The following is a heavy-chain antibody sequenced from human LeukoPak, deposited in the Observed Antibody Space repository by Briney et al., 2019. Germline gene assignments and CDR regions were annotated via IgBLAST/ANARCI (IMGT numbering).Heavy chain of an antibody. V-gene: IGHV3-30*18. J-gene: IGHJ4*02. D-gene: IGHD4-17*01. Sequence: GGSLRLSCAASGFSFISYGMHWVRQAPGKGLEWVGVISDDGRRKDYADSVKGRFTISRDNSKDTLYLQMNSLRAEDTAVYYCAKRPSDYGDYVSYFDFWGQGTLVTVSS. CDR3: AKRPSDYGDYVSYFDF. CDR1: GFSFISYG. CDR2: ISDDGRRK.